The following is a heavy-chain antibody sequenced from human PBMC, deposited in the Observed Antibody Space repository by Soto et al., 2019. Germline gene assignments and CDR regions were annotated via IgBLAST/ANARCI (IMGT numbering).Heavy chain of an antibody. CDR2: ISYDGSNK. Sequence: QVKLVESRGGVVQPGTSLRLSCTASGFTFSNHSMHWVRQAPGKGLEWVAVISYDGSNKYYADSGKGRFTISRDNSKNTLYVQMNSLRAEDTAVYYCARDQKAGHCSGGSCHYYYGMDVWGQGTTVTVSS. CDR3: ARDQKAGHCSGGSCHYYYGMDV. V-gene: IGHV3-30-3*01. D-gene: IGHD2-15*01. CDR1: GFTFSNHS. J-gene: IGHJ6*02.